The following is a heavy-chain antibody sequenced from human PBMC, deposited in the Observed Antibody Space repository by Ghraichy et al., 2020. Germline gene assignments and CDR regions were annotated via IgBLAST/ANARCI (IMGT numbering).Heavy chain of an antibody. V-gene: IGHV4-39*01. CDR3: ARVPRRLVVVAATPIVWFDP. Sequence: ETLSLTCTVSGGSISSSSYYWGWIRQPPGKGLEWIGSIYYSGSTYYNPSLKSRVTISVDTSKNQFSLKLSSVTAADTAVYYCARVPRRLVVVAATPIVWFDPWGQGTLVTVSS. J-gene: IGHJ5*02. CDR2: IYYSGST. D-gene: IGHD2-15*01. CDR1: GGSISSSSYY.